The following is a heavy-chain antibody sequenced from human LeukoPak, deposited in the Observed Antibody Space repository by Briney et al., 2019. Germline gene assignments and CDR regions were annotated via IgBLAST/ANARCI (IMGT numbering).Heavy chain of an antibody. V-gene: IGHV1-18*04. CDR3: TRDCSSTNCYPHYYFDQ. D-gene: IGHD2-2*01. CDR2: SSGYNGDT. J-gene: IGHJ4*02. Sequence: GASVKVSCKASGYTFTSYGFGWVRQAPGQGLEWMGWSSGYNGDTRYAQKFQGRVTMTTDTSTSTAYLELRSLRSDDTAVYSCTRDCSSTNCYPHYYFDQWGPGTLVTVSS. CDR1: GYTFTSYG.